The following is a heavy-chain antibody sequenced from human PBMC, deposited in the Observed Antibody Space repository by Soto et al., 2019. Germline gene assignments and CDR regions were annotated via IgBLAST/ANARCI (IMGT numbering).Heavy chain of an antibody. Sequence: QVQLVESGGGVVQPGRSLRLSCAASGFTFSIYGIHWVRQAPGKGLEWVAVISYDGSSEYYADSVKGRFTISRDNFKSTMYLQMNSLRAEDTGVYYCAKDAPIPPRYYYAMDVWGHGTTVTVSS. J-gene: IGHJ6*02. CDR2: ISYDGSSE. D-gene: IGHD2-2*02. CDR3: AKDAPIPPRYYYAMDV. V-gene: IGHV3-30*18. CDR1: GFTFSIYG.